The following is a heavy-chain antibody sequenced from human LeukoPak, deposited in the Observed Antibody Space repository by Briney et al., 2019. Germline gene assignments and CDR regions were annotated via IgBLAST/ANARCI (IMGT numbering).Heavy chain of an antibody. CDR3: ARGGTVGRAFDY. CDR1: GYTFTGYY. D-gene: IGHD4-23*01. Sequence: ASVKVSCKASGYTFTGYYMHWVRQAPGQGLEWMGWINPNSGDTKYAQKFQGRVTMTRDTSISTAYMELSRLRSDDTAVYYCARGGTVGRAFDYWGQGTLVTVSS. V-gene: IGHV1-2*02. CDR2: INPNSGDT. J-gene: IGHJ4*02.